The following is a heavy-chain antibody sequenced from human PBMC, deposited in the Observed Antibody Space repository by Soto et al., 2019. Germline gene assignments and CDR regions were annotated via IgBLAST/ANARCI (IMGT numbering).Heavy chain of an antibody. Sequence: EVQLVESGGGLVQPGGSLRLSCAASGFIFTNYWMSWVRQAPGKGLEWVANINRDGSDKRYVDFVKGRFSISRDNAKNSLYLQMNSLSADDTGVYYCTSARSSVGAPGGFIEYWGQGNLVTVSS. CDR2: INRDGSDK. J-gene: IGHJ4*02. CDR3: TSARSSVGAPGGFIEY. V-gene: IGHV3-7*03. D-gene: IGHD1-26*01. CDR1: GFIFTNYW.